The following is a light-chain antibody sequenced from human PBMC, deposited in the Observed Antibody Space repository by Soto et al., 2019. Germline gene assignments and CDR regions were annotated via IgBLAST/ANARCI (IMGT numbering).Light chain of an antibody. J-gene: IGLJ2*01. CDR2: LNNDGSH. Sequence: QPVLTQSPSASASLGASVKLTCTLSSGHSNYAIAWHQQQPEKGPRYLMKLNNDGSHSKGDVIPDRFSGSSSGAERYLTISSLQSEDESDYYCQTWDTGISVVFGGGTKLTVL. CDR1: SGHSNYA. CDR3: QTWDTGISVV. V-gene: IGLV4-69*01.